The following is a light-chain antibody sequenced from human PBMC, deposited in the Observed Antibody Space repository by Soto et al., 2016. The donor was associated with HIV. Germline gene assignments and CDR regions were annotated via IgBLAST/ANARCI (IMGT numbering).Light chain of an antibody. J-gene: IGLJ2*01. CDR1: NIADRP. CDR3: QVWDSSSDHVV. Sequence: SYVPTQPPSLSVAPGETARVTCGGYNIADRPVLWYQQKPGQAPVLVIYDDSDRPSGIPERFSGFNSGNTATLTISRVEAGDEADYYCQVWDSSSDHVVFGGGTKLTVL. CDR2: DDS. V-gene: IGLV3-21*04.